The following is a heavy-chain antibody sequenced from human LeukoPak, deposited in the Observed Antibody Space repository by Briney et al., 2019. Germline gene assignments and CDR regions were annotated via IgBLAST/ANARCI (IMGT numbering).Heavy chain of an antibody. D-gene: IGHD3-10*01. CDR3: ARGAEGWFGELSVYYYYGTDV. Sequence: ASVKVSCKASGYTFTSYGISWVRQAPGQGLEWMGIINPSGGSTSYAQKFQGRVTMTRDTSTSTVYMELSGLISEDTAVYYCARGAEGWFGELSVYYYYGTDVWGQGTTVTVSS. V-gene: IGHV1-46*01. CDR1: GYTFTSYG. CDR2: INPSGGST. J-gene: IGHJ6*02.